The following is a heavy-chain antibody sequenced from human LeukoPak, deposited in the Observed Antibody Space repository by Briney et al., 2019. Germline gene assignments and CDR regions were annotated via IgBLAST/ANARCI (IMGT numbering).Heavy chain of an antibody. CDR3: ARGPRGRWLQPHYGMDV. Sequence: SETLSLTCTVSGGSISSSSYYWGWIRQPPGKGLEWIGSIYYSGSTYYNPSLKSRVTISVDTSKNQFSLKLSSVTAADTAVYYCARGPRGRWLQPHYGMDVWGQGTTVTVSS. D-gene: IGHD5-24*01. CDR1: GGSISSSSYY. V-gene: IGHV4-39*01. J-gene: IGHJ6*02. CDR2: IYYSGST.